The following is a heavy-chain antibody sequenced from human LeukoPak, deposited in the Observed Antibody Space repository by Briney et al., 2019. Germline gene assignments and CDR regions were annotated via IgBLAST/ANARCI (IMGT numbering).Heavy chain of an antibody. CDR3: AREPSPGSGWYGSHNSSPPGRGY. CDR2: ISYDGRNK. J-gene: IGHJ4*02. CDR1: GFTFSSYA. Sequence: GGSLRLSCAASGFTFSSYAMHWVRQAPGKGLEWVAVISYDGRNKYYADSVKGRFTISRDNSKNTVYLQMNRLSAEDTAVYYCAREPSPGSGWYGSHNSSPPGRGYWGQGTLVTVSS. D-gene: IGHD6-19*01. V-gene: IGHV3-30*04.